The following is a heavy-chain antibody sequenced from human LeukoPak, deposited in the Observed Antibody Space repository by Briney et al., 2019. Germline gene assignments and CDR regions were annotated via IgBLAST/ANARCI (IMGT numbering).Heavy chain of an antibody. CDR3: ARWGGWNLKYYFDY. CDR1: GYTFTSYG. Sequence: WASVKVSCKASGYTFTSYGISWVRQAPGQGLEWMGWISAYNGNTNYAQKLQGRVTMTTDTSTGTAYMELRSLRSDDTAVYYCARWGGWNLKYYFDYWGQGTLVTVSS. V-gene: IGHV1-18*01. J-gene: IGHJ4*02. D-gene: IGHD1-1*01. CDR2: ISAYNGNT.